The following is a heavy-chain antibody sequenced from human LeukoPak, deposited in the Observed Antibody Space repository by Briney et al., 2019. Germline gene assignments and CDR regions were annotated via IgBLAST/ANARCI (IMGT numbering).Heavy chain of an antibody. J-gene: IGHJ3*02. Sequence: GGSLRLSCAASGFIFSSYDINWLRQAPGQGLEWISSISSSSSYIYYADSVMGRFTISRDNAKHSVLLQMNSLRAEDTAVYYCARALSIATTVDIWGLGTMVTVSS. CDR2: ISSSSSYI. CDR1: GFIFSSYD. CDR3: ARALSIATTVDI. D-gene: IGHD6-6*01. V-gene: IGHV3-21*01.